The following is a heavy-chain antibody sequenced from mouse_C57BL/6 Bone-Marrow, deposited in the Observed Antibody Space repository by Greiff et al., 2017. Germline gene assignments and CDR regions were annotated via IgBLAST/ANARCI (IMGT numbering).Heavy chain of an antibody. D-gene: IGHD2-3*01. CDR1: GFTFTDYY. V-gene: IGHV7-3*01. CDR3: ARCHYDGYYWYFDV. Sequence: EVKLMESGGGLVQPGGSLSLSCAASGFTFTDYYMSWVRQPPGKALEWLGFIRNKANGYTTEYSASVKGRFTISRDNYQSILYLQMNALGAEDRDTYYCARCHYDGYYWYFDVCGTGTTVTVSA. J-gene: IGHJ1*03. CDR2: IRNKANGYTT.